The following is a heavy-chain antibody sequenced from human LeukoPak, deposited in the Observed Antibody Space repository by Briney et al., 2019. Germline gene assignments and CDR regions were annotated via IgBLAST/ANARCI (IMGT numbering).Heavy chain of an antibody. Sequence: GGSLRLSCAASGFTFSSYAMSWVRQAPGKGLEWVSAISGSGGSTYYADSVKGRFTISRDNSKNTLYLQMNSLRAEDTAVYYCAKVGAGVDYYDSSGYGLQFDYWGQGTLVTVSS. D-gene: IGHD3-22*01. CDR2: ISGSGGST. V-gene: IGHV3-23*01. CDR1: GFTFSSYA. CDR3: AKVGAGVDYYDSSGYGLQFDY. J-gene: IGHJ4*02.